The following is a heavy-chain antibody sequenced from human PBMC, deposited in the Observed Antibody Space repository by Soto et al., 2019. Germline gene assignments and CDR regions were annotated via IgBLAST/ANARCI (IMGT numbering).Heavy chain of an antibody. J-gene: IGHJ6*02. CDR2: IYYSGST. CDR3: ARQVSSAWPPYYYDMDV. D-gene: IGHD6-25*01. CDR1: GGSMSRYY. Sequence: SETLSLTCTVSGGSMSRYYWSWIRQSPGKGLEWIGYIYYSGSTNYNPSLKSRVTISVDTSKNQVSLKLSSVTAADTAMYFCARQVSSAWPPYYYDMDVWGQGTTVTVSS. V-gene: IGHV4-59*08.